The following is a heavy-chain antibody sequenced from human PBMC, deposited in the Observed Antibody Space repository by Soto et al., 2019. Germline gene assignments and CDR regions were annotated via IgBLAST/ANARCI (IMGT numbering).Heavy chain of an antibody. CDR1: GFAFSSYG. V-gene: IGHV3-30*18. J-gene: IGHJ6*02. D-gene: IGHD1-26*01. Sequence: PGGSLRLSCAASGFAFSSYGMHWVRQAPGKGLEWVAVISYDGSNKYYADSVKGRFTISRDNSKNTLYLQMNSLRAEDTAVYYCSNDQGWGGLLGWAGMDVWGQGTAVTVSS. CDR3: SNDQGWGGLLGWAGMDV. CDR2: ISYDGSNK.